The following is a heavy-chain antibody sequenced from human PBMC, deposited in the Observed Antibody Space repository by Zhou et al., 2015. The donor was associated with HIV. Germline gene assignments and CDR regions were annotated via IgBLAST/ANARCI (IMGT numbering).Heavy chain of an antibody. CDR3: AREGTMVRGVIGYGMDV. Sequence: QVQLVQSGAEVKKPGSSVKVSCTGPRDTFNNYPISWVRQAPGQGLEWMGGIIPIFGTANYAQKFQGRVTITADESTSTAYMELSSLRSEDTAVYYCAREGTMVRGVIGYGMDVWGQGTTVTVSS. V-gene: IGHV1-69*01. D-gene: IGHD3-10*01. J-gene: IGHJ6*02. CDR2: IIPIFGTA. CDR1: RDTFNNYP.